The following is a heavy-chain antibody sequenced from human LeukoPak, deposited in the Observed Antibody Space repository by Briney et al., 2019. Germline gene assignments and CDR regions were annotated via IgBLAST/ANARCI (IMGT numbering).Heavy chain of an antibody. V-gene: IGHV4-59*01. Sequence: SETLSLTCTVSGGSISDYYWNWIRQPPGKGLEWIGYIYYSGSTTYNPSLKSRVTMSVDTAKNQFSLRVRSVTAADTAVYYCARGDFCSKSNCYLRPMDVWGKGTAVTVSS. CDR1: GGSISDYY. J-gene: IGHJ6*03. D-gene: IGHD3-3*01. CDR2: IYYSGST. CDR3: ARGDFCSKSNCYLRPMDV.